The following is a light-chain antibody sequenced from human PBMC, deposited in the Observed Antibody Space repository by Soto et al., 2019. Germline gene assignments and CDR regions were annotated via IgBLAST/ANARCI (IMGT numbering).Light chain of an antibody. CDR1: QRSSARH. CDR3: QQHSNWPGT. Sequence: LVLTKSHGLLSSSPGVPAVLSCRASQRSSARHLAWYQLRPGQAPRLLIYGASNLATGIPDRFSGSGSGTDFTLTISSLEPEDFAVYYCQQHSNWPGTFGQGTKVDIK. V-gene: IGKV3D-20*02. J-gene: IGKJ1*01. CDR2: GAS.